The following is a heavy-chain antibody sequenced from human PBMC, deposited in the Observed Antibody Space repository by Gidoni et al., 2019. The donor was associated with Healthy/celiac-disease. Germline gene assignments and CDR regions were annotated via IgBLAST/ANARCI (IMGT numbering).Heavy chain of an antibody. J-gene: IGHJ6*03. D-gene: IGHD4-17*01. Sequence: EVQLVESGGGLVKSGGSLRLSCAASGFTVSNAWFNWVRQAPGKGLEWVGRIKSKTDGGTTDYAAPVKGRFTISRDDSKNTLYLQMNSLKTEDTAVYYCTTGTTVTTYYYYYYYMDVWGKGTTVTVSS. CDR2: IKSKTDGGTT. CDR1: GFTVSNAW. CDR3: TTGTTVTTYYYYYYYMDV. V-gene: IGHV3-15*07.